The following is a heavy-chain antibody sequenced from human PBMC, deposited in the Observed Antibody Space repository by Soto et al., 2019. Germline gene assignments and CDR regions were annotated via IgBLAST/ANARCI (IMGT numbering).Heavy chain of an antibody. V-gene: IGHV4-59*01. CDR3: ARHGIDCSGGSCYSNWFDP. CDR1: GGSISRYY. CDR2: IYYSGST. Sequence: SETLSLTCTVSGGSISRYYWSWIRQPPGKGLEWIGYIYYSGSTNYNPSLKSRVTISVDTSKNQFSLKLSSVTAADTAVYYCARHGIDCSGGSCYSNWFDPWGQGTLVTVSS. D-gene: IGHD2-15*01. J-gene: IGHJ5*02.